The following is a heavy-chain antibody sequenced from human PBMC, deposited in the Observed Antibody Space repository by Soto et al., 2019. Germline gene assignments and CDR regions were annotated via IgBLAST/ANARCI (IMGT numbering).Heavy chain of an antibody. Sequence: GASVKVSCKASGGTFSSYAISWVRQAPGQGLGWMGGIIPIFGTANYAQKFQGRVTITADESTSTAYMELSSLRSEDTAVYYCARAAYYYDSSGQAPWYYYYGMDVWGQGTTVTVSS. J-gene: IGHJ6*02. CDR2: IIPIFGTA. V-gene: IGHV1-69*13. CDR3: ARAAYYYDSSGQAPWYYYYGMDV. D-gene: IGHD3-22*01. CDR1: GGTFSSYA.